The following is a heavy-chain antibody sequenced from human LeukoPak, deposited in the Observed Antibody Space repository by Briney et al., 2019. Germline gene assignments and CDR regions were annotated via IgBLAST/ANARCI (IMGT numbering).Heavy chain of an antibody. V-gene: IGHV3-30*03. D-gene: IGHD3-22*01. Sequence: GGSLRLSCAASGFTFSSYGMHWVRQAPGKGLEWVAVISYHGSNKYYADSVKGRFTISRDNSKKTVFLQMNSLRAEDTAVYYCARGMYYYDSSDIGGGYYFDYWGQGTLVTVSS. CDR2: ISYHGSNK. CDR3: ARGMYYYDSSDIGGGYYFDY. J-gene: IGHJ4*02. CDR1: GFTFSSYG.